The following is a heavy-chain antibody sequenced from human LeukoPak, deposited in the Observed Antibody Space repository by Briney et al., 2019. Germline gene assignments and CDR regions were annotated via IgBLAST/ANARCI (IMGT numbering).Heavy chain of an antibody. CDR2: INPNSGGT. CDR3: ARSEGYRYFDP. Sequence: ASVKVSCKASGYTFTGYYMHWVRQAPGQGLEWMGWINPNSGGTNYAQEFQGRVTMTRDTSISTAYMELSRLRSDDTAVYYCARSEGYRYFDPWGQGTLVTVSS. D-gene: IGHD5-18*01. V-gene: IGHV1-2*02. J-gene: IGHJ5*02. CDR1: GYTFTGYY.